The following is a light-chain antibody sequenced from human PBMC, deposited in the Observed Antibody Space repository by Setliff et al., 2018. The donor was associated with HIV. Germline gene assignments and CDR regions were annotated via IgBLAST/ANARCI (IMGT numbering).Light chain of an antibody. CDR1: SSDVGGYNY. J-gene: IGLJ1*01. CDR3: CSYAGSSALYV. V-gene: IGLV2-23*02. CDR2: DVS. Sequence: QSALTQPASVSGSPGQSITISCTGTSSDVGGYNYVSWYQQHPGKAPKLMIYDVSKRPSGVSNRFSGSKSGNTASLTISGLQAEDEADYYCCSYAGSSALYVFGMGTKVPS.